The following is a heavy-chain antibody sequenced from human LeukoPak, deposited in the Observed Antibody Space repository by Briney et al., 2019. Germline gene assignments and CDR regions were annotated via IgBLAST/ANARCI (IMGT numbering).Heavy chain of an antibody. V-gene: IGHV4-4*07. CDR2: IYTSGST. CDR1: GGSISSYY. D-gene: IGHD5-18*01. Sequence: SETLSLTCTVSGGSISSYYWSWIRQPAGKGLEWIGRIYTSGSTNYNPSLKSRVTMSVDTSKNQFSLKLSSVTAADTAVYYCAREGYSYGPYYFDYWGQGTLVTVSS. J-gene: IGHJ4*02. CDR3: AREGYSYGPYYFDY.